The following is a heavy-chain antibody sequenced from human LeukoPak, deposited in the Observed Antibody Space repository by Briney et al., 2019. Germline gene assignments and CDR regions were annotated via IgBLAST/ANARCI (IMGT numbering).Heavy chain of an antibody. J-gene: IGHJ4*02. Sequence: PGGSLRLSCTASGFTFSRSWMHWVRQAPGKGLEWVADIKEDGSDNYYGDSVKGRFTISRDNAKNSVYLQMNSLSPEDTAIYFCATLAFDSWGRGTLVTVSS. CDR1: GFTFSRSW. CDR2: IKEDGSDN. V-gene: IGHV3-7*01. CDR3: ATLAFDS. D-gene: IGHD3-3*02.